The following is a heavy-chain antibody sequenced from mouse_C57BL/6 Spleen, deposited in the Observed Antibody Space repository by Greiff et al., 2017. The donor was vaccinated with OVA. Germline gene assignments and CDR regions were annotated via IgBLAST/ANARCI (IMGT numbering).Heavy chain of an antibody. D-gene: IGHD1-1*01. J-gene: IGHJ4*01. CDR1: GYTFTSYW. CDR3: ARRGTVEGAMDY. CDR2: IDPSDSYT. Sequence: QVQLQQPGAELVMPGASVKLSCKASGYTFTSYWMHWVKQRPGQGLEWIGEIDPSDSYTNYNQKFKGKSTVTVDKSSSTAYMQLSSLTSEDSAVYYCARRGTVEGAMDYWGQGTSVTVSS. V-gene: IGHV1-69*01.